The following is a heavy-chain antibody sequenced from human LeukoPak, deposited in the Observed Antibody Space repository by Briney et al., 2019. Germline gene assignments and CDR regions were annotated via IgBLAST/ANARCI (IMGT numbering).Heavy chain of an antibody. CDR3: ATSRGSDGSGNY. CDR2: YYSGST. Sequence: SETLSLTCTVSGASSNSYYWSWIRQPPGKGREWIGSYYSGSTNYNSSLKSRVTISVDTSKNQFSLMLSSVTAADTAVYYCATSRGSDGSGNYWGQGTLVTVSS. V-gene: IGHV4-59*01. D-gene: IGHD3-10*01. J-gene: IGHJ4*02. CDR1: GASSNSYY.